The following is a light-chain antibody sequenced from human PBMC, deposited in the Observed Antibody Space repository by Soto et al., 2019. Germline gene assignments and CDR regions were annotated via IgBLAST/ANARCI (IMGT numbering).Light chain of an antibody. CDR2: GAF. CDR1: QSVSNNR. Sequence: EIVLTQSPDTLSLSPGERATLSCRASQSVSNNRLAWYQQRPGQAPSLLIYGAFSRATGVPDRFSGSGSGTDFTLTISRLEPEDFAVYSCQHYGTSRVTFGAGTKVDVK. CDR3: QHYGTSRVT. V-gene: IGKV3-20*01. J-gene: IGKJ3*01.